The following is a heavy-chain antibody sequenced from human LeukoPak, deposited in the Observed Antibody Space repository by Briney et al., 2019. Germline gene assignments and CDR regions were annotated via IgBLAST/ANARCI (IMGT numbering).Heavy chain of an antibody. CDR3: ARGPTPLYYDFWSGPSARPYGMDV. J-gene: IGHJ6*02. CDR1: GGSFNGYY. D-gene: IGHD3-3*01. CDR2: IHPRGRP. V-gene: IGHV4-34*01. Sequence: SETLSLLCDVYGGSFNGYYWRWLRQPPRKGLTSTGVIHPRGRPKYNPSLKSRVTISVDTSKNQFSLKLSSVTAADTAVYYCARGPTPLYYDFWSGPSARPYGMDVWGQGTTVTVSS.